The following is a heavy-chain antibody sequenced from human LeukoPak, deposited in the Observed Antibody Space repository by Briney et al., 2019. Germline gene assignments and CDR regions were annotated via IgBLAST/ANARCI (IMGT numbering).Heavy chain of an antibody. CDR1: VFTFSHAW. V-gene: IGHV3-15*01. Sequence: PGGSLRLSCADPVFTFSHAWMRWGRQAPGKGLEWVGRIRSKTDGGTTDYAAPVKGRFTISRDDSKNTLYLQMNSLKTGDTAVYYWTIAGLYWGQGSLVTVSS. J-gene: IGHJ4*02. D-gene: IGHD3-9*01. CDR3: TIAGLY. CDR2: IRSKTDGGTT.